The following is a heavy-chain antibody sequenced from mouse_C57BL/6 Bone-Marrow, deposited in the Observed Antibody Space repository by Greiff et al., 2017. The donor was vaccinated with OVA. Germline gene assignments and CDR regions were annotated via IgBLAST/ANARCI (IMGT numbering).Heavy chain of an antibody. CDR2: IYPRDGST. D-gene: IGHD1-1*01. CDR3: ARKSYGSSSYYAMDY. J-gene: IGHJ4*01. CDR1: GYTFTDHT. V-gene: IGHV1-78*01. Sequence: QVQLKESGAELARPGASVKLSCKASGYTFTDHTIHWMKQRPEQGLEWIGYIYPRDGSTKYNEKFKGKATLTADKSSSTAYMQLNSLTSEDSAVYFCARKSYGSSSYYAMDYWGQGTSVTVSS.